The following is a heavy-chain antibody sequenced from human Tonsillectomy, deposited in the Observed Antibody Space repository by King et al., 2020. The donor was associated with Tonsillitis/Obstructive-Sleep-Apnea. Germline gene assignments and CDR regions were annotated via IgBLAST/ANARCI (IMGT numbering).Heavy chain of an antibody. J-gene: IGHJ4*02. D-gene: IGHD3-22*01. Sequence: QLVQSGAEVKKPGASVNVSCKASGYTFTNYGISWVRQAPGQGLEWMAWINAHNGHPNYAPNLQGRVTMTTDTSTSTAYMELRSLRSDDTAVYYCARDSMSHYYDSSGYYTFNYWGQGTLVTVSS. CDR3: ARDSMSHYYDSSGYYTFNY. CDR1: GYTFTNYG. V-gene: IGHV1-18*01. CDR2: INAHNGHP.